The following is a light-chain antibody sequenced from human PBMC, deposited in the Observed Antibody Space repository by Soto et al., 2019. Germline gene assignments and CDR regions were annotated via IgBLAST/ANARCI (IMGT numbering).Light chain of an antibody. CDR2: AAS. J-gene: IGKJ4*01. CDR1: QSISSY. V-gene: IGKV1-39*01. Sequence: DIQMTQSPSSLSASVGDRVTITCRASQSISSYLNWYQQKPGKAPKLLIYAASSLQSGVPSRFSGSGSGTDLTLTISRLQPEDVATYYCQQSYSTPLTFGGGTKVEIK. CDR3: QQSYSTPLT.